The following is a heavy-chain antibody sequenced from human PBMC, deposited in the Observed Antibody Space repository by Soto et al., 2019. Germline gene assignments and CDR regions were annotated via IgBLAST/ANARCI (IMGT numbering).Heavy chain of an antibody. D-gene: IGHD2-21*02. CDR1: LDSVSSNSAA. CDR2: TYYKPKWNS. J-gene: IGHJ6*02. V-gene: IGHV6-1*01. Sequence: PSQTLSLTCVISLDSVSSNSAAWISTRQSPSRGLEWLGRTYYKPKWNSYYPLSVESPITISPDTSHNLCSLDLDSVTPEDTAVYYCAGVTWFRGLDVWGQGTPVTVSS. CDR3: AGVTWFRGLDV.